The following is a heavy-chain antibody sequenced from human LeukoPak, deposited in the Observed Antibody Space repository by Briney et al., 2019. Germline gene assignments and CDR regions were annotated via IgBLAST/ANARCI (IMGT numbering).Heavy chain of an antibody. V-gene: IGHV1-24*01. CDR2: FDPEDGET. J-gene: IGHJ4*02. Sequence: ASVKVSCKVSGYTLTELSMHWVRQAPGKGLEWMGGFDPEDGETIYAQKFQGRVTMTEDTSTDTAYMELRSLRSDDTAVYYCARDGAMVTHNDYWGQGTLVTVSS. CDR1: GYTLTELS. CDR3: ARDGAMVTHNDY. D-gene: IGHD5-18*01.